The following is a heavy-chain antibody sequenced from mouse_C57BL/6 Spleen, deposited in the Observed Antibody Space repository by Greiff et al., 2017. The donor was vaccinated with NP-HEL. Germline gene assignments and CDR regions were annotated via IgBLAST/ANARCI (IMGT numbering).Heavy chain of an antibody. CDR1: GFTFSSYA. V-gene: IGHV5-4*03. CDR2: ISDGGSYT. CDR3: ARVLSFDY. J-gene: IGHJ2*01. Sequence: EVKVVESGGGLVKPGGSLKLSCAASGFTFSSYAMSWVRQTPEKRLEWVATISDGGSYTYYPDNVKVRFTISRDNAKNNLYLQMSHLKSEDTAMYYCARVLSFDYWGKGTTLTVSS.